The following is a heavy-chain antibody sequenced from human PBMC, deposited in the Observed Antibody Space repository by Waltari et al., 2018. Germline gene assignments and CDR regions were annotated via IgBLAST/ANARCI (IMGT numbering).Heavy chain of an antibody. D-gene: IGHD4-4*01. CDR3: ASNQVDYSNYFYFDY. CDR1: GYPLPELS. Sequence: QVHLVQSGAEVRRPGASVKVSCKVSGYPLPELSLHWVRQAPGKGLEWMGGFDPEDGEIIYAQKFQGRVTMTEDTSTDTVYMEVSSLRSEDTAVYYCASNQVDYSNYFYFDYWGQGTLVTVSS. J-gene: IGHJ4*02. CDR2: FDPEDGEI. V-gene: IGHV1-24*01.